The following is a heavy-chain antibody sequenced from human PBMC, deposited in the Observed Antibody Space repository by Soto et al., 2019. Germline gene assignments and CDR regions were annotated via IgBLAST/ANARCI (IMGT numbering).Heavy chain of an antibody. CDR2: IDTNNGRT. CDR3: ARDLVVPAAMLRHLDY. CDR1: GFTFIGSS. D-gene: IGHD2-2*01. J-gene: IGHJ4*02. V-gene: IGHV1-3*04. Sequence: ASVKVSCKASGFTFIGSSIHWLRQAPGQNLQWLGWIDTNNGRTKYSQTFQGRVTISRDTSASTTYMELNSLKSEDTAVYYCARDLVVPAAMLRHLDYWGQGTLVTVSS.